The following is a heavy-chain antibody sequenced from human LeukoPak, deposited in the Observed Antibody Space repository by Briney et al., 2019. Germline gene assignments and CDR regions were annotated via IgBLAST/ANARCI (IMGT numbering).Heavy chain of an antibody. CDR3: ARGGPGGFDILTGYYWSYFDY. Sequence: ASVKDFCKASGYTFTGYYMQWVRQAPGQGLKWMGWINPNSGGTNYAQKFQGRVTMTRDTSISTAYMELSRLRSDDTAVYYCARGGPGGFDILTGYYWSYFDYWGQGTLVTVSS. CDR2: INPNSGGT. V-gene: IGHV1-2*02. CDR1: GYTFTGYY. D-gene: IGHD3-9*01. J-gene: IGHJ4*02.